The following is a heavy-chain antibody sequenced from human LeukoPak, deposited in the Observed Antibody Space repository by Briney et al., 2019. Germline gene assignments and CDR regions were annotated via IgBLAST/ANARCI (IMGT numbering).Heavy chain of an antibody. CDR3: AKDSYGIGPLLD. CDR2: ISGDGGST. CDR1: GFTFDDYA. Sequence: PGGSLGLSCAASGFTFDDYAMHWVRQAPGKGLEWVSLISGDGGSTYYADSVKGRFTISRDNSKNSLYLQMNSLRTEDTALYYCAKDSYGIGPLLDWGQGTLVTVSS. D-gene: IGHD5-18*01. J-gene: IGHJ4*02. V-gene: IGHV3-43*02.